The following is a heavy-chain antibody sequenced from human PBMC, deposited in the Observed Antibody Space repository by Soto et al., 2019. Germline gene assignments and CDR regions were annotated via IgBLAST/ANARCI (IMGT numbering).Heavy chain of an antibody. J-gene: IGHJ4*02. D-gene: IGHD2-2*01. Sequence: PSETLSLTCTVSGGSINNDYWSWLRQAPEQGLEWIGFVHSSGSTNYSPSLKSRATISLDTSKNQLSLNLRSVTTADTATYYCARGGASSKYFDSWGQGTLVTVSS. CDR2: VHSSGST. V-gene: IGHV4-59*01. CDR1: GGSINNDY. CDR3: ARGGASSKYFDS.